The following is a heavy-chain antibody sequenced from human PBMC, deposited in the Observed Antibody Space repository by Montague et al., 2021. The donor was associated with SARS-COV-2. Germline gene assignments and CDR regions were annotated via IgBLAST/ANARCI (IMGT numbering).Heavy chain of an antibody. V-gene: IGHV4-61*10. Sequence: SETLSLTCTVSGGSISSGYFYWSWIRQPAGKGLEWIGFIYPDGNTNYNPSLKSPVTISVGTSKNQFSLKLNSVTAADTAVYYCATGSYGPDAFDIWCQGTIISAAS. CDR2: IYPDGNT. D-gene: IGHD5-18*01. CDR3: ATGSYGPDAFDI. J-gene: IGHJ3*02. CDR1: GGSISSGYFY.